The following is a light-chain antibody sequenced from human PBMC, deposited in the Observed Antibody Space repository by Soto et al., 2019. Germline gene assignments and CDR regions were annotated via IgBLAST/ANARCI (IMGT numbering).Light chain of an antibody. CDR2: GAS. CDR1: QAISSH. Sequence: DIQLTQSPSFLSASVGGRVTITCRASQAISSHLAWYQQKPGKAPNLLIYGASTLQSGVPSRFSGSGSWTQFTLTISSLQPEDFATYYCQQLNSYPLTFGPGTTVDIK. V-gene: IGKV1-9*01. CDR3: QQLNSYPLT. J-gene: IGKJ3*01.